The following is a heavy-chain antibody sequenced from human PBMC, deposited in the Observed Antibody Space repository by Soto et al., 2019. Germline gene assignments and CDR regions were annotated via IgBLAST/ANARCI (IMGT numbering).Heavy chain of an antibody. D-gene: IGHD3-22*01. CDR2: IIPIFGTA. CDR1: GGTFSSYA. Sequence: QVQLVQSGAEVKKPGSSVKVSCKASGGTFSSYAISWVRQAPGQGLEWMGGIIPIFGTANYAQKFQGRVTITADKSTSTAYMELSSLRSEDTVVYYCARDSYYDRTGYYYGMDVWGQGTTVTVSS. J-gene: IGHJ6*02. CDR3: ARDSYYDRTGYYYGMDV. V-gene: IGHV1-69*06.